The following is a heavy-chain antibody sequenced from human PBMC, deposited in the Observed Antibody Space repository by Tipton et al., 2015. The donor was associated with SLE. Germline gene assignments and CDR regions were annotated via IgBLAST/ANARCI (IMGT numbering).Heavy chain of an antibody. Sequence: TLSLTCAVSGYSICSGYYWGWIRQPPGKGLEWIGYIYYSGSTYYNPSLKSRVTISVDTSKNQFSLKLSSVTAADTAVYYCAREGYSGYARRLLWFDPWGQGTLVTVSS. CDR1: GYSICSGYY. V-gene: IGHV4-38-2*01. D-gene: IGHD5-12*01. CDR2: IYYSGST. CDR3: AREGYSGYARRLLWFDP. J-gene: IGHJ5*02.